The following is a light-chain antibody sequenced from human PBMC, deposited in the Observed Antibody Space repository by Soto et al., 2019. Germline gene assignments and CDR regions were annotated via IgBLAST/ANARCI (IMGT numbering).Light chain of an antibody. CDR1: QSLPYSNGNTY. CDR3: MQATYWLT. V-gene: IGKV2-30*01. J-gene: IGKJ4*01. Sequence: DVVMTQSPLSLPVTLGQPASISCRSSQSLPYSNGNTYLSWFQQRPGQSPRRLIYKVSNRDSGVPDIFSGSGSGTEFTLKISRVEAEDVGVYYCMQATYWLTFGGGTKVEIK. CDR2: KVS.